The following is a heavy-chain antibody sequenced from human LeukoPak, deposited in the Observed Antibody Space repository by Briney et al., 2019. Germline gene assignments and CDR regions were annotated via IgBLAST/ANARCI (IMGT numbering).Heavy chain of an antibody. V-gene: IGHV4-38-2*01. CDR1: GYSISSGYY. D-gene: IGHD2-2*02. J-gene: IGHJ3*02. Sequence: PSETLSLTCAVSGYSISSGYYWGWIRQPPGKGLEWIGSIYHSGSTYYNPSLKSRVTISVDTSKNQFSLKLSSVTAADTAVYYCGRHPPKDIVVVPAAIFAFDIWGQGTMVTVSS. CDR2: IYHSGST. CDR3: GRHPPKDIVVVPAAIFAFDI.